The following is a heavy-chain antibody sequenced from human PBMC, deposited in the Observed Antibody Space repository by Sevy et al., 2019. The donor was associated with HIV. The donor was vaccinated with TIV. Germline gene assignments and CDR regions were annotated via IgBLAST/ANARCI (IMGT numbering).Heavy chain of an antibody. J-gene: IGHJ5*02. D-gene: IGHD2-8*02. CDR3: AKALVETEDKNEFDP. CDR1: GFTLSSYA. CDR2: ISISGADK. Sequence: GGSLRLSCAASGFTLSSYAMSWVRQAPGKGLEWVSSISISGADKYYAYSVKGRFTISRDNSQNRLYLQMNSLRAEDTALYYCAKALVETEDKNEFDPWGQGTLVTVSS. V-gene: IGHV3-23*01.